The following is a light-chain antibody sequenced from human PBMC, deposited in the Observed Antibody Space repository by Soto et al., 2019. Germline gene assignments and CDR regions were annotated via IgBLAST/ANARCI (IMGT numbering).Light chain of an antibody. CDR2: DAS. Sequence: PSSPSLSPGERATLSCRASQSVSSYLAWYQQKPGQAPRLLIYDASNRATGIPARFSGSGSGTDFTLTISSLEPEDFAVYYCQQRSNWQGATFGGGTKVDIK. CDR3: QQRSNWQGAT. J-gene: IGKJ4*01. V-gene: IGKV3-11*01. CDR1: QSVSSY.